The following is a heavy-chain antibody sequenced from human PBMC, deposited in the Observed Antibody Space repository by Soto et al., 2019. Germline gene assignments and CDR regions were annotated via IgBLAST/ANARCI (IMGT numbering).Heavy chain of an antibody. CDR1: GYTFTSYA. D-gene: IGHD6-19*01. J-gene: IGHJ1*01. Sequence: QVQLVQSGAEVKKPGASVKVSCKASGYTFTSYAMHWVRQAPGQRLEWMGWINAGNGNTKYSQKFQGRVTITRDTSASTAYMELSSLRSEDTAVYYCARDLGLEWLGYFQHWGQGTLVTVSS. V-gene: IGHV1-3*01. CDR3: ARDLGLEWLGYFQH. CDR2: INAGNGNT.